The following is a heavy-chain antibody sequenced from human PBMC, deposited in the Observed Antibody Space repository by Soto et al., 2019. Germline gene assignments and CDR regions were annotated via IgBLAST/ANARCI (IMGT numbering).Heavy chain of an antibody. CDR3: ARDRIAAGFDY. Sequence: GGSLRLSCAASGFTFSSYGMHWVRQAPGKGLEWVAVIWYDGSNKYYADSVKGRFTISRDNSKNTLYLQMNSLRAEDTAVYYCARDRIAAGFDYWGQGTLVTVSS. V-gene: IGHV3-33*01. CDR2: IWYDGSNK. CDR1: GFTFSSYG. D-gene: IGHD6-6*01. J-gene: IGHJ4*02.